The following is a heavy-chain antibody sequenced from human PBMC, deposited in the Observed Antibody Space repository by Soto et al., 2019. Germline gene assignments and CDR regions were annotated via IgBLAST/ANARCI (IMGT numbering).Heavy chain of an antibody. V-gene: IGHV3-11*01. Sequence: GGSLRLSCAASGFTFSDYYMSWIRQAPGKGLEWVSYISSSGSTIYYADSVKGRFTISRDNAKNSLYLQMNSLRAEDTAVYYCARDSSQNYDFWSGYYNWFDPWGQGTLVTVSS. D-gene: IGHD3-3*01. J-gene: IGHJ5*02. CDR3: ARDSSQNYDFWSGYYNWFDP. CDR2: ISSSGSTI. CDR1: GFTFSDYY.